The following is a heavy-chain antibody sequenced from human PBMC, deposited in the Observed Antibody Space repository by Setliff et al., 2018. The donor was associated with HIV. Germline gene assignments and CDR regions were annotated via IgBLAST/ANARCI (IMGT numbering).Heavy chain of an antibody. D-gene: IGHD3-22*01. J-gene: IGHJ4*02. CDR1: GYTFNSYG. CDR2: NIAFNGKT. Sequence: ASVKVSCKTSGYTFNSYGISWVRQAPGQGLEWVGLNIAFNGKTNSAPKFQGRFIMTTDTSTSTAHMELRSLRSDDTAIYYCARVIVDFDSSGFYYFDSWGQGTLVTVSS. V-gene: IGHV1-18*01. CDR3: ARVIVDFDSSGFYYFDS.